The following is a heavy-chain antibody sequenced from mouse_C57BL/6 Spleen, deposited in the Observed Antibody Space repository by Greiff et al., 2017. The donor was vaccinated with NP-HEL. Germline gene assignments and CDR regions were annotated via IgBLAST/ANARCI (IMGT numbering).Heavy chain of an antibody. D-gene: IGHD2-1*01. CDR2: ISGGGGNT. Sequence: EVKLMESGGGLVKPGGSLKLSCAASGFTFSSYTMSWVRQTPEKRLEWVATISGGGGNTYYPDSVKGRFTISRDNAKNTLYLQMSSLRSEDTALYYCERRGYYGTYGYFDVWGTGTTVTVSS. V-gene: IGHV5-9*01. CDR3: ERRGYYGTYGYFDV. J-gene: IGHJ1*03. CDR1: GFTFSSYT.